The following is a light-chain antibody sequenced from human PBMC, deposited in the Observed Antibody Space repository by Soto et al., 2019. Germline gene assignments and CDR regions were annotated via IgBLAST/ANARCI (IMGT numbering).Light chain of an antibody. CDR2: GAS. V-gene: IGKV3-20*01. CDR1: QSVSTSY. Sequence: EIALTQSPGTLSWSPGERATLSCRASQSVSTSYLAWYQQKPGQAPRLLIYGASSRATGIPDRFSGSGSGTDFTLAISRREPEDFAVYYCQQYDSSPVTFGGWTKGEI. CDR3: QQYDSSPVT. J-gene: IGKJ4*01.